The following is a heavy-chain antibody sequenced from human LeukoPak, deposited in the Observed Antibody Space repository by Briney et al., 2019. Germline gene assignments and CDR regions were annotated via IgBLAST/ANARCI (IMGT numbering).Heavy chain of an antibody. J-gene: IGHJ3*02. CDR2: INHSGST. V-gene: IGHV4-34*01. CDR1: GGSFSGYY. CDR3: AILLGSDAFDI. D-gene: IGHD2-8*01. Sequence: PSETLSLTCALYGGSFSGYYSSWIRQPPRKGVEWVGEINHSGSTNYNPSLKSRVTISVDTSKNQFSLKLSSVTAADTAVYYCAILLGSDAFDIWGQGTMVTVPS.